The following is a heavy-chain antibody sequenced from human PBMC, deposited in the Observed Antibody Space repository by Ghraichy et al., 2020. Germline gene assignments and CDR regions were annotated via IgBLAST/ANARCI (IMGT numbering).Heavy chain of an antibody. D-gene: IGHD7-27*01. CDR3: ARGVITGVDYFDY. CDR2: IKEDGSEK. J-gene: IGHJ4*02. V-gene: IGHV3-7*01. CDR1: GFSFSNYW. Sequence: GESLNISCAVSGFSFSNYWMTWVRQAPGKGLEWVANIKEDGSEKYYVDSVKGRFTISRDNARNSLYLQMNSLRAEDTAVYYCARGVITGVDYFDYWGQGSLVTVSS.